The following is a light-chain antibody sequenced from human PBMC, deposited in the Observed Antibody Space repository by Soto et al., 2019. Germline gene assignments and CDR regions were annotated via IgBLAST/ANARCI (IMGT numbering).Light chain of an antibody. J-gene: IGLJ3*02. CDR2: GNS. Sequence: QSVLTQPPSVSGAPGQRVTISCTESSSNIGAGYDVNWYQQLPGTAPKPLIYGNSNRPSGVPDRFSGSKSGTSASLAITGLQAEDEADYYCQSYDSSLSGWVFGGGTKLTVL. V-gene: IGLV1-40*01. CDR3: QSYDSSLSGWV. CDR1: SSNIGAGYD.